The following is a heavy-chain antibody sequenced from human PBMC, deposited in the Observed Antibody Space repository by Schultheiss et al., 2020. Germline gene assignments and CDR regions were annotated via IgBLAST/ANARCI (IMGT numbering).Heavy chain of an antibody. CDR3: ARDRSGYSSSWYYFDY. CDR1: GGSISSSSYY. CDR2: IYYSGST. J-gene: IGHJ4*02. V-gene: IGHV4-39*07. D-gene: IGHD6-13*01. Sequence: SETLSLTCTVSGGSISSSSYYWGWIRQPPGKGLEWIGSIYYSGSTYYNPSLKSLVTISVDTSKNQFSLKLSSVTAADTAVYYCARDRSGYSSSWYYFDYWGQGTLVTVSS.